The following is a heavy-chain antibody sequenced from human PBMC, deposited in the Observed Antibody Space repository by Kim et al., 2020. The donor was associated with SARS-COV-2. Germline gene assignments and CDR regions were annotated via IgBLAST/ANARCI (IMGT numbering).Heavy chain of an antibody. D-gene: IGHD3-22*01. V-gene: IGHV3-23*01. CDR3: AKDLKPRPWLRYYYARYYYYGMDV. Sequence: GGSLRLSCAASGFTFSSYAMSWVRQAPGKGLEWVSAISGSGGSTYYADSVKGRFTISRDNSKNTLYLQMNSLRAEDTAVYYCAKDLKPRPWLRYYYARYYYYGMDVWGQGTTVTVSS. CDR1: GFTFSSYA. CDR2: ISGSGGST. J-gene: IGHJ6*02.